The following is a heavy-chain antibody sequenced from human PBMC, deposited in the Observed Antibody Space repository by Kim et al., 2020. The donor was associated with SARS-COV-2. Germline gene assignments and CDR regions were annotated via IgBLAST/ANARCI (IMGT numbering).Heavy chain of an antibody. CDR2: IYSGGST. CDR1: GFTVSSNY. V-gene: IGHV3-53*01. J-gene: IGHJ6*02. CDR3: ARDIGILWFGESQYGMDV. D-gene: IGHD3-10*01. Sequence: GGSLRLSCAASGFTVSSNYMSWVRQAPGKGLEWVSVIYSGGSTYYADSVKGRFTISRDNSKNTLYLQMNSLRAEDTAVYYCARDIGILWFGESQYGMDVWGQGTTVTVSS.